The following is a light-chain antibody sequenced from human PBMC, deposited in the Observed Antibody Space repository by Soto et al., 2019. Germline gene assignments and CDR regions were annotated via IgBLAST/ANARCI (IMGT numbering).Light chain of an antibody. V-gene: IGKV3-15*01. J-gene: IGKJ1*01. CDR1: QNISSN. CDR2: GAS. CDR3: QQYNNWLWT. Sequence: EIVMTQSPATLSVSPGERATLSCRASQNISSNLAWYQQKPGQAPRVLIDGASTRATGIPARFSGSGSGTEFTLNISSLQSEDFAVYYCQQYNNWLWTFGQVTKVEIK.